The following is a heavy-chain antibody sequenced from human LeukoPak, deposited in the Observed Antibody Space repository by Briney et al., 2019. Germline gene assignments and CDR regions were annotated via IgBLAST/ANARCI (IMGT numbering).Heavy chain of an antibody. D-gene: IGHD3-22*01. V-gene: IGHV1-18*01. CDR2: ISAYNGNT. J-gene: IGHJ4*02. CDR3: ARDHDSSSSTLFDY. Sequence: ASVKVSCKASGYTFTSYGISWVRQAPGQGLEWMGWISAYNGNTNYAQKLQGRVTMTTDTSTSTAYMELRSLRSDDTAVYYCARDHDSSSSTLFDYWGQGTLVTVSS. CDR1: GYTFTSYG.